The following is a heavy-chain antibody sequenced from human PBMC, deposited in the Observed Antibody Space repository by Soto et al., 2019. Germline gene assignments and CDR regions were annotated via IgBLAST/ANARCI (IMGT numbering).Heavy chain of an antibody. Sequence: QVQLVQSGAEVKKPGASVKVSCKASGYTFNSYAMHWVRQAPGQRLEWMGWINAGNGNTKYSQKFQGRVTITRDTSASTAYMELSSLRSDDTAVYYCARDPGYSYGYNWGQGTLVTVSS. CDR1: GYTFNSYA. D-gene: IGHD5-18*01. J-gene: IGHJ4*02. CDR3: ARDPGYSYGYN. V-gene: IGHV1-3*01. CDR2: INAGNGNT.